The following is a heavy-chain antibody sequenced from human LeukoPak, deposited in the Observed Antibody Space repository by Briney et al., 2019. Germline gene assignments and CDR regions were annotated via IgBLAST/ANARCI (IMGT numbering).Heavy chain of an antibody. V-gene: IGHV3-30*04. CDR2: ISYDGSNK. Sequence: GGSLRLSCAASGFTFSSYAMHWVRQAPGKGLEWVAVISYDGSNKYYADSVKGPYTISRDNSKNTLYLQMNSLRAEDTAVYYCARALSDIWGQGTMVTVSS. CDR1: GFTFSSYA. CDR3: ARALSDI. J-gene: IGHJ3*02.